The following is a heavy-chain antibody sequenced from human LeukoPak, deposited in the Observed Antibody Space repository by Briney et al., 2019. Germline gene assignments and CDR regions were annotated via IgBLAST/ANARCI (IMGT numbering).Heavy chain of an antibody. CDR3: ARVRGGYYFDY. CDR2: ISTSSSNI. Sequence: GGSLRLSCAASGFTFSSSSMNWVRLAPGKGLEWVSYISTSSSNIYYADSVKGRFTISRHNAKNSLYLQMNSLRADDTAVYYCARVRGGYYFDYWGQGTLVTVSS. D-gene: IGHD6-25*01. J-gene: IGHJ4*02. V-gene: IGHV3-48*04. CDR1: GFTFSSSS.